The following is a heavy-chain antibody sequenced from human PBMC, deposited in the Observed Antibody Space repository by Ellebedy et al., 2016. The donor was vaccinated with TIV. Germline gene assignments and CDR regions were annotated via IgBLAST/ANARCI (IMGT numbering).Heavy chain of an antibody. CDR3: AGTSTAVPEFDY. CDR2: IYDSGST. J-gene: IGHJ4*02. CDR1: GVSISASY. Sequence: MPSETLSLTCTVSGVSISASYWSRIRQSPGKGLEWIGYIYDSGSTLYNPSLRGRVAISLDTSQDQFSLRLNSVTAADTGIYYCAGTSTAVPEFDYWGRGTVVTVSA. V-gene: IGHV4-59*01. D-gene: IGHD6-19*01.